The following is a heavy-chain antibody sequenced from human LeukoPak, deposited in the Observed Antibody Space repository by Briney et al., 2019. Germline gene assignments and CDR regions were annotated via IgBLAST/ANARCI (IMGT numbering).Heavy chain of an antibody. CDR1: GYTFTGYY. D-gene: IGHD6-19*01. J-gene: IGHJ5*02. CDR2: IYPNSGGT. V-gene: IGHV1-2*04. CDR3: ARSAEAGTPITWFDP. Sequence: ASVKVSCKASGYTFTGYYIHWVRQAPGQGLEWMGWIYPNSGGTNYAQKFQGWVTMTRDTSITTAYMELSRLRSDDTAVYYCARSAEAGTPITWFDPWGQGTLVTVSS.